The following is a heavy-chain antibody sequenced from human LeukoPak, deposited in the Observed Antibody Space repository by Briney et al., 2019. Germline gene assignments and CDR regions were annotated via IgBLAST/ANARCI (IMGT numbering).Heavy chain of an antibody. D-gene: IGHD6-25*01. J-gene: IGHJ4*02. CDR1: GYTFTGYY. Sequence: ASVKVSCKASGYTFTGYYMHWVRQAPGQGLEWMGWINPNSGGTHYAQKIQGRATMTRDTSISTAYMERSRLRSDNTAVYYGARALLRSATVRGGYVFGYWGRETLVTVSS. CDR2: INPNSGGT. V-gene: IGHV1-2*02. CDR3: ARALLRSATVRGGYVFGY.